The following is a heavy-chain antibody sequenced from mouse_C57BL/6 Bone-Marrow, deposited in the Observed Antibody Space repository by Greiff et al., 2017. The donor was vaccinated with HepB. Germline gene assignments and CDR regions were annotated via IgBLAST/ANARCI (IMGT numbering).Heavy chain of an antibody. V-gene: IGHV3-6*01. CDR2: ISYDGSN. CDR1: GYSITSGYY. J-gene: IGHJ2*01. Sequence: VQLKESGPGLVKPSQSLSLTCSVTGYSITSGYYWNWIRQFPGNKLEWMGYISYDGSNNYNPSLKNRISITRDTSKNQFFLKLNSVTTEDTATYYCARGQTAQVDYWGQGTTLTVSS. CDR3: ARGQTAQVDY. D-gene: IGHD3-2*02.